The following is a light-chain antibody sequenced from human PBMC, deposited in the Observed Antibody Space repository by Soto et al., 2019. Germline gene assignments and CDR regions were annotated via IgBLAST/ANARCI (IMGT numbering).Light chain of an antibody. CDR2: DVN. CDR3: TSASGSSHVV. J-gene: IGLJ2*01. Sequence: QSALTQPASVSGSPGQSITLSCTGTSSDIGGYDYVSWYQRHPGKAPKLIIYDVNNRPSGVSNRFSGSKSGNTASLTISGLQAEDEADYYCTSASGSSHVVFGGGTKVTVL. V-gene: IGLV2-14*01. CDR1: SSDIGGYDY.